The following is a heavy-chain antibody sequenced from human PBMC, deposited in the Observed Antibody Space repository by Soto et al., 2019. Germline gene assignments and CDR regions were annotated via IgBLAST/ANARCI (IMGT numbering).Heavy chain of an antibody. V-gene: IGHV1-69*13. J-gene: IGHJ4*01. Sequence: SVKVSCKASGGSFKNYAIDWVRQAPGQGLEWMGRIIPIFGTSDYARKFRDRVTITADESSTTVFMDLNSLTYDDTALYFCASASQGGYALHWGHGTLVTV. CDR2: IIPIFGTS. CDR3: ASASQGGYALH. D-gene: IGHD5-12*01. CDR1: GGSFKNYA.